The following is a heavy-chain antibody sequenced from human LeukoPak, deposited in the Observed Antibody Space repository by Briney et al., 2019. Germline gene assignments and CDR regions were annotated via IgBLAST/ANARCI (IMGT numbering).Heavy chain of an antibody. J-gene: IGHJ4*02. CDR1: GFTFSSHA. V-gene: IGHV3-23*01. CDR3: ARHGSWSFDY. CDR2: ITSGSGSNV. D-gene: IGHD6-13*01. Sequence: PGGSLRLSCAASGFTFSSHAMSWVRQAPGKGLEWVSAITSGSGSNVYYTDFLKGRFTISRDNSKNTLYLHMNSLRAEDTAVYYCARHGSWSFDYWGQGTLLTVSA.